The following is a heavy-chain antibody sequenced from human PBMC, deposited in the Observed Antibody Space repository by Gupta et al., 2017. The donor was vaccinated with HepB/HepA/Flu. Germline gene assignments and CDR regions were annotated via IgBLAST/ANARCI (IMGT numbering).Heavy chain of an antibody. D-gene: IGHD6-19*01. CDR2: IDQRGST. Sequence: LQLQESRPGRVKLSGTLSLPCTVSGCPLRSSGYSWGRIRQPPGTGLEWIGSIDQRGSTYYNPSLKSRVTISVDTSKNQFSLKVSSVTTADTAVYYCARRRLATHYYFDYWGQGTLVTVSS. CDR3: ARRRLATHYYFDY. J-gene: IGHJ4*02. CDR1: GCPLRSSGYS. V-gene: IGHV4-39*01.